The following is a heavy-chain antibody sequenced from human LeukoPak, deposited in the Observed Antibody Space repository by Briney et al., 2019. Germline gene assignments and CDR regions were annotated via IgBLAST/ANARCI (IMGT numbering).Heavy chain of an antibody. CDR2: INHSGST. D-gene: IGHD2-15*01. CDR3: ASLVAAPLVDY. V-gene: IGHV4-34*01. J-gene: IGHJ4*02. CDR1: GGSFSGYY. Sequence: SETLSLTCAVYGGSFSGYYWSWIRQPPGKGLEWIGEINHSGSTNYNPSLKSRVTISVDTSKNQFSLKLSSVTAADAAVYYCASLVAAPLVDYWGQGTLVTVSS.